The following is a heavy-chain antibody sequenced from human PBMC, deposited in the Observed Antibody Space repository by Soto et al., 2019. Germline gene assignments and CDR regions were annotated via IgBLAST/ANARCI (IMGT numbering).Heavy chain of an antibody. CDR2: INHSGST. D-gene: IGHD3-10*01. Sequence: PXETRSLTCAVDGWSFSGYSWSWIRQPPGKGLEWIGEINHSGSTNYNPSLKSRVTISVDTSKNQFSLKLSSVTAADTAVYYCARRGSGSYYNARWFDPWGQGTLVTV. J-gene: IGHJ5*02. V-gene: IGHV4-34*01. CDR1: GWSFSGYS. CDR3: ARRGSGSYYNARWFDP.